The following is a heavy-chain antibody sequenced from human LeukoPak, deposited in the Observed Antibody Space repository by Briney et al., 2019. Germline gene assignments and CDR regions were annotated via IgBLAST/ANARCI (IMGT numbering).Heavy chain of an antibody. J-gene: IGHJ6*03. CDR2: ISYDGSNK. Sequence: GGSLRLSCAASGFTFSSYGMHWVRQAPGKGLEWVAVISYDGSNKYYADSVKGRFTISRDNSKNTLYLQMNSLRAEDTAVYYCARADYSSTWSHDYYYMDVWGNGTTVTVSS. CDR3: ARADYSSTWSHDYYYMDV. CDR1: GFTFSSYG. D-gene: IGHD6-13*01. V-gene: IGHV3-30*03.